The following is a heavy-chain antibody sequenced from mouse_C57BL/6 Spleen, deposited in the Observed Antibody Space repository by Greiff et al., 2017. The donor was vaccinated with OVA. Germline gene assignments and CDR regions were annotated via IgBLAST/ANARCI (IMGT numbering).Heavy chain of an antibody. V-gene: IGHV1-64*01. Sequence: VQLQQPGAELVKPGASVKLSCKASGYTFTSYWMHWVKQRPGQGLEWIGMIHPNSGSTNYNEKFKSKATLTVDKSSSTAYMQLSSLTSEDSAVYYLSCPYDYDDYAMDYWGQGTSVTVSS. CDR3: SCPYDYDDYAMDY. CDR1: GYTFTSYW. D-gene: IGHD2-4*01. J-gene: IGHJ4*01. CDR2: IHPNSGST.